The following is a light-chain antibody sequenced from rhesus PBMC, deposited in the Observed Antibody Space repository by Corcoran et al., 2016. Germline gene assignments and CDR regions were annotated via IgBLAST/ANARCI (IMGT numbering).Light chain of an antibody. CDR1: QSVSSS. CDR3: QQYNNWPFT. Sequence: EIVMTQSPATLSLSPGERATLSGRASQSVSSSLAWYQQKPGQAPRLLSYGASSRATGIPDRFSGSGSWTEFTLTISSLEPKDFAVYYCQQYNNWPFTFGPGTKLDIK. CDR2: GAS. J-gene: IGKJ3*01. V-gene: IGKV3-42*03.